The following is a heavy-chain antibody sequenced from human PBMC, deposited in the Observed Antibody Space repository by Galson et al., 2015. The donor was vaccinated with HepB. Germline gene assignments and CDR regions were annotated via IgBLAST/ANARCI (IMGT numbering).Heavy chain of an antibody. V-gene: IGHV3-15*01. CDR1: GFTFSNAW. Sequence: SLRLSCAASGFTFSNAWLSWVRPAPGKGLGWVGRIKSKTDGGTTDYAAPVKGRFTISRDDSKNTLYLQMNSLKTEDTAVYYCTTDPTYYYGSGSYYNPFYYFDYWGQGTLVTVSS. CDR2: IKSKTDGGTT. D-gene: IGHD3-10*01. J-gene: IGHJ4*02. CDR3: TTDPTYYYGSGSYYNPFYYFDY.